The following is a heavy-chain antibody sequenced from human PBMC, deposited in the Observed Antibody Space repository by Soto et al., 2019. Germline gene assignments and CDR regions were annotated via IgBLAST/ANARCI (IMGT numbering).Heavy chain of an antibody. Sequence: EVQLLESGGGLVQPGGSLRLSCAASGFTLSSYAMSWVRQAPGKGLEWVSSISGSGGSTYYADSVKGRFTISRDNSKNTLYLQMNSLGAEDTAVYYCAKDRDIVVVVAADDAFDIWGQGTMVTVSS. CDR3: AKDRDIVVVVAADDAFDI. CDR2: ISGSGGST. V-gene: IGHV3-23*01. D-gene: IGHD2-15*01. CDR1: GFTLSSYA. J-gene: IGHJ3*02.